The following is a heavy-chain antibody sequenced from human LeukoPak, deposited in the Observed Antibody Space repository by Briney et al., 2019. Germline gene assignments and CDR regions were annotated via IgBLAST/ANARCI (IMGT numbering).Heavy chain of an antibody. Sequence: PGGSLRLSCAASGFTFSSYGMHWVRQAPGKGLEWVAVIWYDGSNKYYADSVKGRFTISRDNSKNTLYLQMNSLRAEDTAVYYYAVAIFGVVNRFDPWGQGTLVTVSS. V-gene: IGHV3-33*01. CDR2: IWYDGSNK. J-gene: IGHJ5*02. CDR1: GFTFSSYG. D-gene: IGHD3-3*01. CDR3: AVAIFGVVNRFDP.